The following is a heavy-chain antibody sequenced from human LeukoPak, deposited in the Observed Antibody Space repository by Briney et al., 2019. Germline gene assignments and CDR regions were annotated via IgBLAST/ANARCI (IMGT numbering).Heavy chain of an antibody. CDR2: ISDIGHII. Sequence: RGSLRLSCAVSGFSFSNSGMNWVRQAPGEGLQWVSYISDIGHIIYYADSVKGRFTISRDNAKNSLYLQMHSLRADDTAVYYCATAGSYPVWGQGTLVTVSS. CDR3: ATAGSYPV. J-gene: IGHJ4*02. V-gene: IGHV3-48*04. D-gene: IGHD3-10*01. CDR1: GFSFSNSG.